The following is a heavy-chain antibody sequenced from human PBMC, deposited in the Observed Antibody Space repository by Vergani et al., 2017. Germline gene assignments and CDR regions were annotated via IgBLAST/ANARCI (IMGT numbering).Heavy chain of an antibody. D-gene: IGHD5-18*01. CDR3: AKETAMVFGFSYYGMDV. V-gene: IGHV3-23*01. CDR1: GFTFSSYA. Sequence: EVQLLESGGGLVQPGGSLRLSCAASGFTFSSYAMRWVRQAPGKGLEWVSAISGSSGSTYYADSVKGRFTISRATYKNTLYLQMNSLRADDTAVYYCAKETAMVFGFSYYGMDVWGQGTTVTVSS. J-gene: IGHJ6*02. CDR2: ISGSSGST.